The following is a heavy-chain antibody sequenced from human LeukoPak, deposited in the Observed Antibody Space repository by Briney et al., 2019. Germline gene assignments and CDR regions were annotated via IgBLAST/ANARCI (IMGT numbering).Heavy chain of an antibody. CDR1: GYTFTGYS. CDR3: ARARVEWELLHDY. CDR2: INPNSGGT. Sequence: ASVKVSCKASGYTFTGYSMHWVRQAPGQGLEWMGWINPNSGGTNYAQKFQGRVTMTRDTSISTAYMELSRLRSDDTAVYYCARARVEWELLHDYWGQGTLVTVSS. D-gene: IGHD1-26*01. J-gene: IGHJ4*02. V-gene: IGHV1-2*02.